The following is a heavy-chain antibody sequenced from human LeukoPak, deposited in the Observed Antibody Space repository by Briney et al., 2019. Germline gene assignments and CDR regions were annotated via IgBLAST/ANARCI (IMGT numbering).Heavy chain of an antibody. V-gene: IGHV3-53*01. CDR3: ARVVRYSNYDY. CDR2: IYSGGST. Sequence: QSGGSLRLSCAASGFTVSSNFMTWVRQAPGKGLEWVSVIYSGGSTYYADSVKGRFSISRDNSKNTLYLQMNSLRAEDTAVYYCARVVRYSNYDYWGQGTLVTVSS. CDR1: GFTVSSNF. D-gene: IGHD4-11*01. J-gene: IGHJ4*02.